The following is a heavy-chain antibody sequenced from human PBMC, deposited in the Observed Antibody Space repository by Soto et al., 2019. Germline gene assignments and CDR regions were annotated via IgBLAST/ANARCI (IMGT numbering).Heavy chain of an antibody. Sequence: GSGPTLVNPTQTLTLTCTFSGFSLSTSGVGVGWIRQPPGKALEWLALIYWDDDKRYSPSLKSRLTITKDTSKNQVVLTMTNMDPVDTATYYCAHRQDEWLRLATTFDYWGQGTLVTVSS. V-gene: IGHV2-5*02. J-gene: IGHJ4*02. D-gene: IGHD5-12*01. CDR3: AHRQDEWLRLATTFDY. CDR2: IYWDDDK. CDR1: GFSLSTSGVG.